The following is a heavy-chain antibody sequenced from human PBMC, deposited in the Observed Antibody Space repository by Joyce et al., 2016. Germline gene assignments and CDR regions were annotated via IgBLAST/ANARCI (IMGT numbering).Heavy chain of an antibody. Sequence: QLVESGGGVVKPGGSLRLSCEASGSTFRSSSMSWFRQAQGKGLEWVAAISGTSYYIFHAETVRGRFTVSRDNAKKTLYLQMNSLRAEDSAVFYCARGGISYYYAMDVWGQGTTVTVSS. D-gene: IGHD3-16*01. J-gene: IGHJ6*02. CDR2: ISGTSYYI. CDR1: GSTFRSSS. CDR3: ARGGISYYYAMDV. V-gene: IGHV3-21*01.